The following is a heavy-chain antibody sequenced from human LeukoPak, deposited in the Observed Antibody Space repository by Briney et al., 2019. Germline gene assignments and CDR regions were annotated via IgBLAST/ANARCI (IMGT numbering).Heavy chain of an antibody. D-gene: IGHD5-24*01. CDR2: IYYTGST. CDR1: SGSISSSTYY. J-gene: IGHJ4*02. Sequence: SETLSLSCTVSSGSISSSTYYWGWIRQPPGKGLEWIGTIYYTGSTYYNPSLKSRVTISVDTSKNQFSLKLTSVTAADTAVYYCARAVGTDGYNLWVYWGQGTLVTVSS. V-gene: IGHV4-39*07. CDR3: ARAVGTDGYNLWVY.